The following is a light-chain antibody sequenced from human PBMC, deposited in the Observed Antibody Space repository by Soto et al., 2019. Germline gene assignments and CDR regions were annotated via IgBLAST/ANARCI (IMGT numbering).Light chain of an antibody. CDR2: GAS. J-gene: IGKJ1*01. Sequence: DIQMTQSPSSLSASVGDRVTITCRASQSISNYLNWNQHKPGKAPKVLIYGASNLQSGVPSRFSGSGSGTDFTLTISSLQREDFATYFCQQSYSSSWTFGPGTKVEI. CDR1: QSISNY. V-gene: IGKV1-39*01. CDR3: QQSYSSSWT.